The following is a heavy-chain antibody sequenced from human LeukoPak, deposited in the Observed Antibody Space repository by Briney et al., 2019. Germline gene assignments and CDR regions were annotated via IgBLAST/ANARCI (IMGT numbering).Heavy chain of an antibody. V-gene: IGHV3-23*01. Sequence: GGSLRLSCAASGFTFSSYAMSWVRQAPGKGLEWVSVISGSGGNTYYADSVKGRFTISRDNSKHTLYLQMNSLRAEDTAVYYCARDPIHYGDSYFDYWGQGTLVTVSS. J-gene: IGHJ4*02. CDR1: GFTFSSYA. CDR3: ARDPIHYGDSYFDY. CDR2: ISGSGGNT. D-gene: IGHD4-17*01.